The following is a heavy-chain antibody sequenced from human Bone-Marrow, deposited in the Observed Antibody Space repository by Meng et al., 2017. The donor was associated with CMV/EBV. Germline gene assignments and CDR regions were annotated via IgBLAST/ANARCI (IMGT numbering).Heavy chain of an antibody. D-gene: IGHD3-3*01. CDR3: ARELGGGFWSGYFDY. V-gene: IGHV3-48*01. Sequence: GESLKISCAASGFTFSSYAMNWVRQAPGKGLEWVSYISSGGGTIYYADSVRGRFTLSRDNAKNSLHLQMNSLRAEDTAVYYCARELGGGFWSGYFDYWGQGTLVTVSS. CDR1: GFTFSSYA. CDR2: ISSGGGTI. J-gene: IGHJ4*02.